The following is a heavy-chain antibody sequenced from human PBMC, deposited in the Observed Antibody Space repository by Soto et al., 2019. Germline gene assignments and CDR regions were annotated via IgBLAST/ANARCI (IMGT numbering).Heavy chain of an antibody. CDR2: HYSGGWT. J-gene: IGHJ5*02. CDR3: GTHRHTRGAVGATSPLDP. CDR1: AFSVSSNY. D-gene: IGHD1-26*01. V-gene: IGHV3-53*01. Sequence: DVQLVESGGGLVQPGGSLRLSCAISAFSVSSNYLSWVRPAPGMALGWVSVHYSGGWTYYADSVQGRFTISRDKSNNPLYCQMRRGWAEEAAVYFCGTHRHTRGAVGATSPLDPWGQGTQVSGSS.